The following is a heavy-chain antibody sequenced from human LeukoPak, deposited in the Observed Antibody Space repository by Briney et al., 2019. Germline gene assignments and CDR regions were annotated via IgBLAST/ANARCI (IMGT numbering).Heavy chain of an antibody. J-gene: IGHJ4*02. CDR1: GFTFSSYA. V-gene: IGHV3-64D*09. CDR2: ISRNGDSI. Sequence: PGGSQRLSCSASGFTFSSYAMHWVRQAPGKGLEYVSGISRNGDSIYDADSVKGRFTISRDNSKNTLYLQMSSLKAEDTAVYYCVKGFYSSGSIRGGSFDYWGQGTLVTVSS. D-gene: IGHD3-22*01. CDR3: VKGFYSSGSIRGGSFDY.